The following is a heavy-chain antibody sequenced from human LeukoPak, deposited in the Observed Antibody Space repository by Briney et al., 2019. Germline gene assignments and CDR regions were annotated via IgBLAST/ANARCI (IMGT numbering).Heavy chain of an antibody. V-gene: IGHV3-21*01. CDR2: ISSSSSYI. CDR1: GFTFSSYS. J-gene: IGHJ6*02. Sequence: AGRSLRLSCAASGFTFSSYSMSWVRHAAGKGLEWVSSISSSSSYILYADSVKGRFTISRNNAKTSLYLQMNSLRAEDTAVYYCARDRRALEGYRMDVWGQGTTVTVSS. D-gene: IGHD5-18*01. CDR3: ARDRRALEGYRMDV.